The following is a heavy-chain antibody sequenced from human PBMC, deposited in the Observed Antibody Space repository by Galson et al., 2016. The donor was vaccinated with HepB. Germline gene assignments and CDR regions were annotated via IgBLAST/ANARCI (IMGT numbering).Heavy chain of an antibody. Sequence: SVKVSCKASGYIFDTSGISWVRQAPGQGLDWLGWISGHNGDTKYAQKFQGRVTMTTYSSTGTAYMHLRSLRTDDTAVCYCARDRYFGSGPRFDHWGQGTVVSASS. CDR2: ISGHNGDT. CDR3: ARDRYFGSGPRFDH. J-gene: IGHJ4*02. CDR1: GYIFDTSG. V-gene: IGHV1-18*01. D-gene: IGHD3-10*01.